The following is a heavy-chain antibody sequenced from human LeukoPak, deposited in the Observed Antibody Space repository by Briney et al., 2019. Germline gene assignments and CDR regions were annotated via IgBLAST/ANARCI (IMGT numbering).Heavy chain of an antibody. J-gene: IGHJ4*02. CDR1: GESFSDYY. Sequence: ETLSLTCAVYGESFSDYYWSWVRQAPGKGLEWVSVIYSGGNTYYADSVKGRFTISRDNSKNTVYLQMNSLRAEDTAVYYCARGETSSYDYWGQGTLVTVSS. CDR2: IYSGGNT. V-gene: IGHV3-53*01. D-gene: IGHD2-2*01. CDR3: ARGETSSYDY.